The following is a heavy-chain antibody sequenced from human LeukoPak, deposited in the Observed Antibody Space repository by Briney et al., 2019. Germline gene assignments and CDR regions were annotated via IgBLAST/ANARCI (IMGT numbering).Heavy chain of an antibody. D-gene: IGHD3-3*01. J-gene: IGHJ4*02. CDR2: IYYSGST. V-gene: IGHV4-59*01. Sequence: SETLSLTCTVSGGSISSYYWSWIRRPPGKGLEWIGYIYYSGSTNYNPSLKSRVTISVDTSKNQFSLKLSSVTAADTAVYYCARVDFWSGYYPLFDYWGQGTLVTVSS. CDR1: GGSISSYY. CDR3: ARVDFWSGYYPLFDY.